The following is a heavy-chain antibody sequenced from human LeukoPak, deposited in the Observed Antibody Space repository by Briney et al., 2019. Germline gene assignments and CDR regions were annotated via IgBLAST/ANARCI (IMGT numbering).Heavy chain of an antibody. D-gene: IGHD1-26*01. CDR2: ISSSSSYI. V-gene: IGHV3-21*01. Sequence: PGGSLRLSCAASGFTFSSYSMNWVRQAPGKGLEWVSSISSSSSYIYYADSVKGRFTISRDNAKNSLYLQMNSLRAEDTAVYYCARDRPRGATDITYYYYYGMDVWGQGTTVTVSS. J-gene: IGHJ6*02. CDR1: GFTFSSYS. CDR3: ARDRPRGATDITYYYYYGMDV.